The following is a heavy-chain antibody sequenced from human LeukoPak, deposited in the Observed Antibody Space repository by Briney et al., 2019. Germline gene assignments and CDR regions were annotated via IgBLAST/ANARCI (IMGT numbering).Heavy chain of an antibody. CDR1: GGTFSSYA. Sequence: ASVKVFCKASGGTFSSYAISWVRQAPGQGLEWMGGIIPIFGTANYAQKFQGRVTITADESTSTAYMELSSLRSEDTAVYYCAREASWNAADYWGQGTLVTVSS. J-gene: IGHJ4*02. CDR2: IIPIFGTA. D-gene: IGHD1-1*01. V-gene: IGHV1-69*13. CDR3: AREASWNAADY.